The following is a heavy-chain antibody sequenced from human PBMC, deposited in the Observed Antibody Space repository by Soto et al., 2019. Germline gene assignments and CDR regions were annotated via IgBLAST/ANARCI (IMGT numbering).Heavy chain of an antibody. CDR1: GGSIGRGGYY. Sequence: SETLSLTCTVSGGSIGRGGYYWSGIRQHPGKGLEWIGYIYYSGSTYYNPSLKSRVTISVDTSKNQFSLKLSSVTAADTAVYYCARDFTDSSGPTLGMGVWGQGTTVT. V-gene: IGHV4-31*03. CDR3: ARDFTDSSGPTLGMGV. J-gene: IGHJ6*02. D-gene: IGHD6-19*01. CDR2: IYYSGST.